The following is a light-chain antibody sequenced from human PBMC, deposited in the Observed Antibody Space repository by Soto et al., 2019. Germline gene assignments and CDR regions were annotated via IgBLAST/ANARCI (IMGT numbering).Light chain of an antibody. Sequence: EVVLTQSPATLSLSPGERATLSCRASQSVSTYLALYQQKPGQAPRLLIYDASNRATGIPARFSGSGSATDFTLTISSLQPEDIATYYCQQYENLPTFGQGTRLEIK. J-gene: IGKJ5*01. CDR2: DAS. CDR1: QSVSTY. V-gene: IGKV3-11*01. CDR3: QQYENLPT.